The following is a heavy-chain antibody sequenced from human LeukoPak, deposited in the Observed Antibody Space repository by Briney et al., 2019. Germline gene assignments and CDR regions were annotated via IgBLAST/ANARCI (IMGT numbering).Heavy chain of an antibody. D-gene: IGHD1-26*01. CDR2: MNPNSGNT. V-gene: IGHV1-8*01. CDR3: ARGLLGSYYYYYYMDV. J-gene: IGHJ6*03. CDR1: GYTFTSYD. Sequence: ASVKVSCKASGYTFTSYDINWVRQATGQGLEWMGWMNPNSGNTGYAQKFQGRVTMTRNTSISTAYMELSSLRSEDTAVYYCARGLLGSYYYYYYMDVWGKGTTVTISS.